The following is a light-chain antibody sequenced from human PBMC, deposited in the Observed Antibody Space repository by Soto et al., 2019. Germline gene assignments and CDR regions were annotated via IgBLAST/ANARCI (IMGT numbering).Light chain of an antibody. V-gene: IGKV1-5*03. J-gene: IGKJ2*01. CDR1: QGISSW. Sequence: DIQMTQSPSTLSASVGDRVTITCRASQGISSWLAWYQQKPGKAPKLLIYKASSLESGVPSRFSGSGSGTEFTLTISSLQPDDFATYYCQQYKSYPYTFGQGTKVDI. CDR3: QQYKSYPYT. CDR2: KAS.